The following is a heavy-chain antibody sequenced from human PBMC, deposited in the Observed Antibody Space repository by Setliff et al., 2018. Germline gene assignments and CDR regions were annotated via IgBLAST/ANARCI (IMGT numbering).Heavy chain of an antibody. Sequence: SETLSLTCTVSGGSVRGYYWSWIRQPPGKGLEWIGYMYYSGLTNYDPSLKSRVTMSVDSSKNQFSLKLSSVTAADTAVYYCARGGTYRYFDYWGQGALVTVSS. CDR2: MYYSGLT. V-gene: IGHV4-59*02. J-gene: IGHJ4*02. CDR3: ARGGTYRYFDY. CDR1: GGSVRGYY.